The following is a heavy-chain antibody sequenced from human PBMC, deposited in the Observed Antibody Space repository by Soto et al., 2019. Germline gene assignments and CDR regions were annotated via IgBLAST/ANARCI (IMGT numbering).Heavy chain of an antibody. CDR3: ARGGSGWYPFDY. Sequence: GGSLRLSCAASGFAFSNYAMSWVRQSPGKGLEWISSLTGGGDNPHYAESVKGRFTISRDNSKSTLFLQINSLSDGDTAVYYCARGGSGWYPFDYWGQGTLVTVSS. CDR2: LTGGGDNP. CDR1: GFAFSNYA. V-gene: IGHV3-23*01. J-gene: IGHJ4*02. D-gene: IGHD6-19*01.